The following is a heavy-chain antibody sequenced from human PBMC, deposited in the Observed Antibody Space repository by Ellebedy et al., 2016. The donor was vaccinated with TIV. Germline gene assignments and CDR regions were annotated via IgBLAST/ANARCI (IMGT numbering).Heavy chain of an antibody. V-gene: IGHV4-4*07. D-gene: IGHD3/OR15-3a*01. J-gene: IGHJ6*02. Sequence: SETLSLXCAVSGGSISSYNWSWIRQPAGKGLEWIGRIYTSGSTDYNPSLKSRVTMSVDTSKNQFSLKLSSVTAADTAVYYCARVDPSNYYYYGMDVWGQGTTVTVSS. CDR3: ARVDPSNYYYYGMDV. CDR2: IYTSGST. CDR1: GGSISSYN.